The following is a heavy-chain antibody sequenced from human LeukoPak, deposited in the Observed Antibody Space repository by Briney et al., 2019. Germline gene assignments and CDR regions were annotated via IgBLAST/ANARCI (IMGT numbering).Heavy chain of an antibody. D-gene: IGHD2-15*01. CDR1: GFTFDDYA. V-gene: IGHV3-9*01. CDR2: ISWNSGSI. CDR3: AKGATIAATLGWCDP. J-gene: IGHJ5*02. Sequence: PGGSLRLSCAASGFTFDDYAMHWVRQAPGKGLEWVSGISWNSGSIGYADSVKGRFTISRDNAKNSLYLQMNSLRAEDTALYYCAKGATIAATLGWCDPWGQGTLVTVSS.